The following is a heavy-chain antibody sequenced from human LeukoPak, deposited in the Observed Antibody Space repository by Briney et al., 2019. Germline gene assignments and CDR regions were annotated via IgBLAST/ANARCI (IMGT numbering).Heavy chain of an antibody. D-gene: IGHD2-2*01. J-gene: IGHJ6*02. CDR3: AREPWNCSSTSCPSYDYDGMDV. V-gene: IGHV3-66*01. Sequence: GGSLRSYAAASGFTGSSNYWGWIRQAPGKGLEWVSGIYSGGSTYYEESLKSSVTISIDTSKNKFYLRMNIMSAEETALYYCAREPWNCSSTSCPSYDYDGMDVCGQGTTFTVSS. CDR2: IYSGGST. CDR1: GFTGSSNY.